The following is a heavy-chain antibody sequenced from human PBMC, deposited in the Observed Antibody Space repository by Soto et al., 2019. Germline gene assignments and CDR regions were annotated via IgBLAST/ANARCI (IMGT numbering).Heavy chain of an antibody. J-gene: IGHJ3*02. CDR3: ARDPQFFWILSGGGDSFDI. V-gene: IGHV1-18*01. CDR2: ISPYNGNT. Sequence: DSVKVSCKASGYTFTSSAISWVRQAPGQGLEWMGWISPYNGNTHFAQKFQGRVTMATDTSTSTAYMELRSLISDDTAVYYCARDPQFFWILSGGGDSFDIWGQATMVTVS. D-gene: IGHD3-3*01. CDR1: GYTFTSSA.